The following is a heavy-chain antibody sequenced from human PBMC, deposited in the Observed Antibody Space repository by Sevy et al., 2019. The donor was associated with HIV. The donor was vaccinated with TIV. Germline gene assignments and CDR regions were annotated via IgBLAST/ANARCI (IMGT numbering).Heavy chain of an antibody. CDR2: ITGNGGST. CDR1: GFTFRSYA. CDR3: TKDLAYESSGYHDY. V-gene: IGHV3-23*01. D-gene: IGHD3-22*01. J-gene: IGHJ4*02. Sequence: GGYLRLSCSASGFTFRSYAMNWVRQAPGKGLERVSAITGNGGSTYYADSVKGRFTISRDNSKSTLYLQINSLRAEDTALYYCTKDLAYESSGYHDYWGQGTLVIVSS.